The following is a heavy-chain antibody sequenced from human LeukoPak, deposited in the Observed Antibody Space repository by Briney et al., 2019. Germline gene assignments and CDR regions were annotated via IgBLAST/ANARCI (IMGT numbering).Heavy chain of an antibody. CDR2: ISSSSSYI. D-gene: IGHD6-6*01. J-gene: IGHJ5*02. CDR3: ARVQTSKTYSSSSSRWFDP. Sequence: GGSLRLSCAASGFTFSSHSMNWVRQAPGKGLEWVSSISSSSSYIYYADSVKGRFTISRDNAKNSLYLQMNSLRAEDTAVYYCARVQTSKTYSSSSSRWFDPWGQGTLVTVSS. V-gene: IGHV3-21*01. CDR1: GFTFSSHS.